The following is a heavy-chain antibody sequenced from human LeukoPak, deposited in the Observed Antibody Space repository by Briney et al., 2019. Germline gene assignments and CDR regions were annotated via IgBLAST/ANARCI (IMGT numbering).Heavy chain of an antibody. CDR3: ARGGVFGSIAAVQGAFDI. Sequence: PGGSLRLSCAASGFTFSSYSMNWVRQAPGKGLEWVAVISYDGSNKYYADSVKGRFTISRDNSKNTLYLQMNSLRAEDTAVYYCARGGVFGSIAAVQGAFDIWGQGTMVTVSS. CDR1: GFTFSSYS. J-gene: IGHJ3*02. V-gene: IGHV3-30*03. D-gene: IGHD6-6*01. CDR2: ISYDGSNK.